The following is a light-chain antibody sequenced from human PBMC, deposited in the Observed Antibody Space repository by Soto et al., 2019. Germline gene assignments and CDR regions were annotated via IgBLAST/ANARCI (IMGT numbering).Light chain of an antibody. CDR1: SSNIGTPYD. Sequence: QAVVTQPPSVSGAPGQRVTISCTGNSSNIGTPYDVHWYQQLPGTAPKLLIHGNTNRPSGVPDRFSGSKSGTSAALAITGLQAEDEADYYCQSYDSSLSGVVFGGGTKLTVL. V-gene: IGLV1-40*01. CDR3: QSYDSSLSGVV. J-gene: IGLJ2*01. CDR2: GNT.